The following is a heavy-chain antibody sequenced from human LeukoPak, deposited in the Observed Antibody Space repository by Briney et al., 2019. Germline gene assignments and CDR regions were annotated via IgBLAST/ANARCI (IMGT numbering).Heavy chain of an antibody. CDR1: GFTVSNYA. CDR3: ARDTPYSRDTAMVNDY. D-gene: IGHD5-18*01. CDR2: INWNGGST. V-gene: IGHV3-20*04. J-gene: IGHJ4*02. Sequence: GGSLRLSCAASGFTVSNYAMNWVRQAPGKGLEWVSGINWNGGSTGYADSVKGRFTISRDNAKNSLYLQMNSLRAEDTALYYCARDTPYSRDTAMVNDYWGQGTLVTVSS.